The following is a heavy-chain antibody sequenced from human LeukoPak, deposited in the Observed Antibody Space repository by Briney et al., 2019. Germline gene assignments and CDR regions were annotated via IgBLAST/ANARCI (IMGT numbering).Heavy chain of an antibody. V-gene: IGHV4-34*01. CDR2: INHSGST. CDR1: GGSFSGYY. CDR3: ARRRAYCSSTSCYFWFDP. D-gene: IGHD2-2*01. Sequence: SETLSLTCAVYGGSFSGYYWSWIRQPPGKGLEWIGEINHSGSTNYNPSLKSRVTISVDTSKNQFSLKLSSVTAADTAVYYCARRRAYCSSTSCYFWFDPWGQGTLVTVSS. J-gene: IGHJ5*02.